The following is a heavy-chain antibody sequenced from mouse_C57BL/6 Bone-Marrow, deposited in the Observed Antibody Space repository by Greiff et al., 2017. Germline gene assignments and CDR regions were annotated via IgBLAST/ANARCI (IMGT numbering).Heavy chain of an antibody. Sequence: VQLQQSGAELVRPGASVKLSCTASGFNIKDDYMHWVKQRPEQGLEWIGWIDPENGDTEYASKFQGKATITADTSNNTAYLQLSSLTTEDTAVYYCTTEGLGGAMDYWGQGTSVTVSS. D-gene: IGHD3-3*01. CDR2: IDPENGDT. V-gene: IGHV14-4*01. CDR3: TTEGLGGAMDY. CDR1: GFNIKDDY. J-gene: IGHJ4*01.